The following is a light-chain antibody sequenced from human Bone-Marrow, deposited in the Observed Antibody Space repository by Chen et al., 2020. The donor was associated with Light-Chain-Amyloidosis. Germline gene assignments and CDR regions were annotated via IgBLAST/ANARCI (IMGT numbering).Light chain of an antibody. J-gene: IGLJ3*02. CDR2: DDA. Sequence: SYVLTPPPSLSLAPGQTARITCGGNNIGREGAHWYQQKPGQAPVLVVYDDADRPSGIPQRFSGSNSGNTATLTVSRVEAGDEADYFCQVWDSSSDQVLFGGGTKLTVL. CDR3: QVWDSSSDQVL. V-gene: IGLV3-21*02. CDR1: NIGREG.